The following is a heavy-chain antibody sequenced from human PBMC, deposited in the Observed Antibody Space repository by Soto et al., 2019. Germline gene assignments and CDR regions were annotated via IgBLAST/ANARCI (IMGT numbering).Heavy chain of an antibody. V-gene: IGHV4-34*01. CDR2: INHSGST. D-gene: IGHD3-22*01. CDR1: GGSFSGYY. Sequence: SETLSLTCAVYGGSFSGYYWSWIRQPPGKGLEWIGEINHSGSTNYNPSLKSRVTISVDTSKNQFSLKLSSVTAADTAVYYCARGRTYDSSGYYVDYWGQGTLVTVSS. CDR3: ARGRTYDSSGYYVDY. J-gene: IGHJ4*02.